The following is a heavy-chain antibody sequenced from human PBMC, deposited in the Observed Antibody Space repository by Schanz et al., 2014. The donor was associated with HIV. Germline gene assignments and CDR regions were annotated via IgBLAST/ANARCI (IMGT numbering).Heavy chain of an antibody. V-gene: IGHV3-30*18. Sequence: QVQLVESGGGVVQPGRSLRLSCTASGFTFSTFGMHWVRQAPGKGLECVAVISYDGSNKYYADSVKGRFTISRDNSKNTLYLQMNSLRAEDTAVYYCAKEGSRGYCSSTSCLGGVDYWGQGTLVTVSS. CDR3: AKEGSRGYCSSTSCLGGVDY. CDR1: GFTFSTFG. CDR2: ISYDGSNK. D-gene: IGHD2-2*01. J-gene: IGHJ4*02.